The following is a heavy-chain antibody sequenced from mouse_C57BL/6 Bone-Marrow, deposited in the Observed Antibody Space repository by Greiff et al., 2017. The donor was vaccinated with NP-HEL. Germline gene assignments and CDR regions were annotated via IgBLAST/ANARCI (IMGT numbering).Heavy chain of an antibody. Sequence: QVQLQQSGPELVKPGASVKLSCKASGYTFTSYDINWVKQRPGQGLEWIGWIYPRDGSTKNNEKFKGKAKLTVDTSSSTAYMELHSLTSEYSAVYFCARLGNWYFDYWGQGTTLTVSS. V-gene: IGHV1-85*01. CDR3: ARLGNWYFDY. CDR2: IYPRDGST. J-gene: IGHJ2*01. CDR1: GYTFTSYD. D-gene: IGHD4-1*01.